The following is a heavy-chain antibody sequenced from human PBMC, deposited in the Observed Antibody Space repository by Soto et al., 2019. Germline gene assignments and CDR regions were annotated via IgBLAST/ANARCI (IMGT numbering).Heavy chain of an antibody. Sequence: EVQLVESGGGLVQPGGSLRLSSADSGFTYTTYWMSWVRQAPGKGLEWVANIKQDGSEKYYVDSVKGRFTISRDSARNSLYLQMNSLRVEDTAVYYCAKSGSYERTGDYWGQGTLVTVSS. CDR3: AKSGSYERTGDY. V-gene: IGHV3-7*01. CDR2: IKQDGSEK. CDR1: GFTYTTYW. D-gene: IGHD1-26*01. J-gene: IGHJ4*02.